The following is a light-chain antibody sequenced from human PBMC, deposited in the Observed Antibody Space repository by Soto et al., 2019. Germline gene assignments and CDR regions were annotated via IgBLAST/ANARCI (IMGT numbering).Light chain of an antibody. CDR2: ETS. Sequence: LTDSLGTLSLSTGDRATLSCRASKTGSNIYLDWYQQRPGQAPRLLIYETSIMASGIPYRFSGSGSGTDFTLTISSLEPEDFAVYWCQQFGTSPYTFGQGTKVDIK. J-gene: IGKJ2*01. V-gene: IGKV3-20*01. CDR1: KTGSNIY. CDR3: QQFGTSPYT.